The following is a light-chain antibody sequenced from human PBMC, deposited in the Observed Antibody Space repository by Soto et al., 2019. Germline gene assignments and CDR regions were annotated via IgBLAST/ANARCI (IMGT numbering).Light chain of an antibody. CDR1: SSNVGSNY. CDR2: RNN. J-gene: IGLJ1*01. CDR3: PSWDDILTGVEV. V-gene: IGLV1-47*01. Sequence: QSVLTQPPSASGTPGQRVTISCSGSSSNVGSNYVYWYQHRPGAAPRLLIYRNNQLPASVPNRFSGSKSGTSASLAISGLLPHHEADYYCPSWDDILTGVEVFVTGTKLTVL.